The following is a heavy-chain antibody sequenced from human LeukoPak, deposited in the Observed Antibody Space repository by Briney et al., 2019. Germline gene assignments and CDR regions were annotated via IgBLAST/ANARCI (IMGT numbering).Heavy chain of an antibody. CDR2: IIPILGIA. CDR1: GGTFSSYA. D-gene: IGHD3-10*01. J-gene: IGHJ5*02. V-gene: IGHV1-69*04. CDR3: ARDGSGRRRNWFDP. Sequence: SVKVSCKASGGTFSSYAISWVRQAPRQGLEWMGRIIPILGIANYAKKFQGRVTITADKSTSTAYMELSSLRSEDTAVYYCARDGSGRRRNWFDPWGQGTLVTVSS.